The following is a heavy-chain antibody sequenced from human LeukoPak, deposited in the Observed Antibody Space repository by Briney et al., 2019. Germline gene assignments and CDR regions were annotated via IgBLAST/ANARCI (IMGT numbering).Heavy chain of an antibody. V-gene: IGHV4-59*01. J-gene: IGHJ4*02. CDR2: IYYSGST. Sequence: SETLSLTCTVSGGSISSYYWSWIRQPPGKGLEWIGYIYYSGSTNYNPSLKSRVTISVDTSKNQFSLKLISVAAADTAVYYCARYYYDSSGAFGYWGQGTLVTVSS. D-gene: IGHD3-22*01. CDR1: GGSISSYY. CDR3: ARYYYDSSGAFGY.